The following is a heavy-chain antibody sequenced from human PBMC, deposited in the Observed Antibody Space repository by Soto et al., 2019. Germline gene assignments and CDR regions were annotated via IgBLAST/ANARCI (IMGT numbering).Heavy chain of an antibody. J-gene: IGHJ4*02. V-gene: IGHV3-23*01. CDR2: ISGSGSST. D-gene: IGHD6-6*01. CDR1: GFIFSNYA. Sequence: GGSLRLSCAASGFIFSNYAMRWVRQAPGKGLEWVSFISGSGSSTYYADSVKGRFTISRGNSKNTLYLQMNSLRAEDAAVYYCVREASSSGLHLDHWGRGTLVTVSS. CDR3: VREASSSGLHLDH.